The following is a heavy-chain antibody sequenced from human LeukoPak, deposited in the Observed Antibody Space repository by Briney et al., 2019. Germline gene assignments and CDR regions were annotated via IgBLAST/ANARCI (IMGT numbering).Heavy chain of an antibody. D-gene: IGHD2-2*01. V-gene: IGHV1-69*05. J-gene: IGHJ5*02. Sequence: ASVKVSCKASGGTFSSYAISWVRQAPGQGLEWMGGIIPIFGTANYAQKFQGRVTITTDESTSTAYMELSSLRSEDTAVYYCARDALVNCSSTSCYLLAVAFDPWGQGTLVTVSS. CDR3: ARDALVNCSSTSCYLLAVAFDP. CDR1: GGTFSSYA. CDR2: IIPIFGTA.